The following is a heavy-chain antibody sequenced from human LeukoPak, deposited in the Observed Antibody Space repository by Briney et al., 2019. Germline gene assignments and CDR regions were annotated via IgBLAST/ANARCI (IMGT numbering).Heavy chain of an antibody. CDR1: GGSISSSSYY. Sequence: PSETLSLTCTVSGGSISSSSYYWGWIRQPPGKGLEWIGSIYYSGSTYYNPSLKSRVTISVDTSENQFSLKLSSVTAADTAVYYCARRELLLAGDTYYYYGMDVWGQGTTVTVSS. D-gene: IGHD1-26*01. CDR2: IYYSGST. CDR3: ARRELLLAGDTYYYYGMDV. V-gene: IGHV4-39*01. J-gene: IGHJ6*02.